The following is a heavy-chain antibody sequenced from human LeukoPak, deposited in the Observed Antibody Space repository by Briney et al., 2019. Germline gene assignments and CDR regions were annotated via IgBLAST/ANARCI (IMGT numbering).Heavy chain of an antibody. CDR2: IYYSGST. CDR1: SGSFRGYY. V-gene: IGHV4-34*01. CDR3: ARRPTYYYDSSGYYYVGSAGYYFDY. D-gene: IGHD3-22*01. Sequence: PSETLSLTCAVYSGSFRGYYWSWIRQPPGKGLEWIGSIYYSGSTYYNPSLKSRVTISVDTSKNQFSLKLSSVTAADTAVYYCARRPTYYYDSSGYYYVGSAGYYFDYWGQGTLVTVSS. J-gene: IGHJ4*02.